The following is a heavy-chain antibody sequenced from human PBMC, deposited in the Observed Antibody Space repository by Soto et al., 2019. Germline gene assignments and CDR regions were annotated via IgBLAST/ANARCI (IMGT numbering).Heavy chain of an antibody. CDR2: ISGSGDTT. CDR3: VKDDGGYPSTAPH. CDR1: GITISNYP. V-gene: IGHV3-23*04. J-gene: IGHJ4*02. Sequence: EVRLGESGGGLVQPGGSLRLSCAASGITISNYPMSWVRQAPGKGLDWVSGISGSGDTTYYADSAKGRFTISKDISKNSLFLQLDSLRVEDSALYFCVKDDGGYPSTAPHWGQGTLVTVSP. D-gene: IGHD4-17*01.